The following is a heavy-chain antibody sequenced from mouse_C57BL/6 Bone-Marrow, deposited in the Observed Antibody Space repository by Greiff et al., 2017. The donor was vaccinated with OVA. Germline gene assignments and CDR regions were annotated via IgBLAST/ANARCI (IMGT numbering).Heavy chain of an antibody. V-gene: IGHV1-9*01. Sequence: QVQLQQSGAELMKPGASVKLSCKATGYTFTGYWIEWVKQRPGHGLEWIGEILPGSGSTNYNEKFKGKATFTADTSSNTAYMQLSSLTTEDSAIYYCARWSYYYGSSFSYWYFDVWGTGTTVTVSS. CDR2: ILPGSGST. CDR1: GYTFTGYW. D-gene: IGHD1-1*01. J-gene: IGHJ1*03. CDR3: ARWSYYYGSSFSYWYFDV.